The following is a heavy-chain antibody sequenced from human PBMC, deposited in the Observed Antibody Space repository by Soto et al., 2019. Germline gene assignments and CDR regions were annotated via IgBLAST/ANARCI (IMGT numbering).Heavy chain of an antibody. Sequence: PSETLSLTCTVSGGSISSYYWSWIRQPPGKGLEWIGYIYYSGSTNYNPSLKSRVTISVDTSKNQFSLKLSSVTAADTAVYYCARSEVYCSSTSCYESAFDYWGQGTLVTVSS. CDR2: IYYSGST. D-gene: IGHD2-2*01. CDR1: GGSISSYY. CDR3: ARSEVYCSSTSCYESAFDY. J-gene: IGHJ4*02. V-gene: IGHV4-59*01.